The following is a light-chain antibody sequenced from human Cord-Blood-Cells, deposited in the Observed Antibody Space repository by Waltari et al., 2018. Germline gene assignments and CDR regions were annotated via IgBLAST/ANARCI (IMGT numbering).Light chain of an antibody. CDR1: SSDVGGYNY. CDR2: EVR. Sequence: QSALTQPASVSGSPGQSITISCTGTSSDVGGYNYVSWYQQHPGKAPKLMIYEVRNRPSVVSNRFSGSKSGNTASLTISGLQAEDEADYYCSSYTSSSNYVFGTGTKVTVL. J-gene: IGLJ1*01. CDR3: SSYTSSSNYV. V-gene: IGLV2-14*01.